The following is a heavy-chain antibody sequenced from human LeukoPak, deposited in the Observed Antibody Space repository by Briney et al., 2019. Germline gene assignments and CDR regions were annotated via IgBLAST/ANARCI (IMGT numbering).Heavy chain of an antibody. V-gene: IGHV4-34*01. Sequence: SETLSLTCAVYGGSFSGYYWSWIRQPPGKWLEWIGSIYHSGSTYYNPSLKSRVTISVDTSKNQFSLKLSSVTAADTAVYYCTRQPDYGGNLNYFDYWGQGTLVTVSS. J-gene: IGHJ4*02. CDR3: TRQPDYGGNLNYFDY. CDR1: GGSFSGYY. CDR2: IYHSGST. D-gene: IGHD4-23*01.